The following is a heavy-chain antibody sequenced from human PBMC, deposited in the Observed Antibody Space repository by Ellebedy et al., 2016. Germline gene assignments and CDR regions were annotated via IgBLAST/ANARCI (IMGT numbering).Heavy chain of an antibody. CDR2: IRKDGGEI. CDR1: GFTLSSYW. Sequence: GESLKISCAASGFTLSSYWMSWVRQAPGKGLEWVANIRKDGGEIFYVDSVKGRFIVSRDNAKNLVYLQMNSLRDEDTAVYYCARAALDSSGYYHHFDYWGQGALVTVSS. J-gene: IGHJ4*02. V-gene: IGHV3-7*01. D-gene: IGHD3-22*01. CDR3: ARAALDSSGYYHHFDY.